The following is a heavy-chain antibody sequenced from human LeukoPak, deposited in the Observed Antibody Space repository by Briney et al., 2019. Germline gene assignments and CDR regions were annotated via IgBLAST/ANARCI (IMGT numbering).Heavy chain of an antibody. CDR3: AKDGGNYYDTGGNHLMRSYMDV. Sequence: GGSLRLSCAASGFTFSASAMYWVRQASGKGLEWVGRIRSQANSYATAYAASVKGRFTISRDDSKNTAYLQMNSLKTEDTAVYYCAKDGGNYYDTGGNHLMRSYMDVWGKGTTVTVSS. J-gene: IGHJ6*04. V-gene: IGHV3-73*01. CDR1: GFTFSASA. CDR2: IRSQANSYAT. D-gene: IGHD3-22*01.